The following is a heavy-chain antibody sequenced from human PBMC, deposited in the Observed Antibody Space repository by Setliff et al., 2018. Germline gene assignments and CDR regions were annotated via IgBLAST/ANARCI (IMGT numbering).Heavy chain of an antibody. CDR3: TPLKPPGDY. V-gene: IGHV3-15*01. J-gene: IGHJ4*02. CDR2: IKSKTDGGTT. CDR1: GFTFSNAW. Sequence: GSLRLSCAASGFTFSNAWMSWVRQAPGKGLEWVGRIKSKTDGGTTDYAAPVKGRFPISREDSKNTLYLQMNSPKTEDTAVYYCTPLKPPGDYWGQGTLVTVSS.